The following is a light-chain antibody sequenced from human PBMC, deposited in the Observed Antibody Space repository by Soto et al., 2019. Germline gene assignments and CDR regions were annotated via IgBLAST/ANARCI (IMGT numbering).Light chain of an antibody. V-gene: IGKV1-5*01. CDR3: QQYNSYRA. CDR2: DAS. CDR1: QSISSR. J-gene: IGKJ1*01. Sequence: IQLTQSPSSLSASVGDRVTMTCRASQSISSRLAWYQQKPGKAPKVLIYDASSLQDGVPSRFSGSGSGTEFTLTISSLQPDDFATYYCQQYNSYRAFGQGTKVDI.